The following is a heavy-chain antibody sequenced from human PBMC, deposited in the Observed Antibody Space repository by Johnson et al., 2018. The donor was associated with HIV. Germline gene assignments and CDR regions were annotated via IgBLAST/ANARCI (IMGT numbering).Heavy chain of an antibody. V-gene: IGHV3-74*02. CDR1: GFTIDDDA. J-gene: IGHJ3*02. D-gene: IGHD2-2*01. CDR3: AVMTEIVVVPAATSDDAFDI. CDR2: INSDGSST. Sequence: VHLVESGGGFVQPGRSLRLSCAPSGFTIDDDAIHWVRQGLGKGLVWVSRINSDGSSTSYADSVKGRFTISRDNSKNTLYLQMNSLRAEDTAVYYCAVMTEIVVVPAATSDDAFDIWGQGTMVTVSS.